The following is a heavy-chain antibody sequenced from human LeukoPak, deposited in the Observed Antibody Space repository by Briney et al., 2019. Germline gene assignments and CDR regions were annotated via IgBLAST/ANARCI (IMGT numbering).Heavy chain of an antibody. V-gene: IGHV1-2*02. J-gene: IGHJ4*02. CDR2: INPNTGGT. CDR3: ARALGVAVAGSAGY. CDR1: GYTFTVHN. Sequence: ASVKVSCKASGYTFTVHNIHWVQQAPGQGLEWMGWINPNTGGTNFAQKFQGRVTMTRDTSISTAYMELSSLRSDDTAVYYCARALGVAVAGSAGYWGQGTLVTVSS. D-gene: IGHD6-19*01.